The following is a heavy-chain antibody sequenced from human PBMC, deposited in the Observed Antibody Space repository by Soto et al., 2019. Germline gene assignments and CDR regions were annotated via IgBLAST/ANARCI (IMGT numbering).Heavy chain of an antibody. CDR3: ARHTRWFGELLSPLFDY. V-gene: IGHV4-59*08. Sequence: SETLSLTCTVSGGSISSYYWSWIRQPPGKGLEWIGYIYYSGSTNYNPSLKSRVTISVDTSKNQFSLKLSSVTAADTAVYYCARHTRWFGELLSPLFDYWGQGTLVTVSS. J-gene: IGHJ4*02. D-gene: IGHD3-10*01. CDR1: GGSISSYY. CDR2: IYYSGST.